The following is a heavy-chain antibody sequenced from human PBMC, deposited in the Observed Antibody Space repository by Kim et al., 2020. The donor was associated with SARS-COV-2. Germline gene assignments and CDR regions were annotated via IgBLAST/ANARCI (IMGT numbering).Heavy chain of an antibody. CDR2: IYYSGST. CDR1: GGSISSYY. V-gene: IGHV4-59*01. J-gene: IGHJ6*02. CDR3: ARDPVAAPNYYYYGMDV. D-gene: IGHD2-15*01. Sequence: SETLSLTCTVSGGSISSYYWSWIRQPPGKGLEWIGYIYYSGSTNYNPSLKSRVTISVDTSKNQFSLKLSSVTAADTAVYYCARDPVAAPNYYYYGMDVWGQGTTVTVSS.